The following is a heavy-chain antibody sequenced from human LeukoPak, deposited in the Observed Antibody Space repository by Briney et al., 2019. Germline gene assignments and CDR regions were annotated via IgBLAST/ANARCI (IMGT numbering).Heavy chain of an antibody. V-gene: IGHV4-61*02. D-gene: IGHD3-10*01. CDR1: GGSISSGSYY. CDR3: ARERYYGSGSYYNRYYYYYMDV. CDR2: IYTSGST. J-gene: IGHJ6*03. Sequence: SETLSLTCTVSGGSISSGSYYWSWIRQPAGKGLEWIGRIYTSGSTNYNPSLKSRVTISVDTSKNQFSLKLSSVTAADTAVYYCARERYYGSGSYYNRYYYYYMDVWGKGTTVTISS.